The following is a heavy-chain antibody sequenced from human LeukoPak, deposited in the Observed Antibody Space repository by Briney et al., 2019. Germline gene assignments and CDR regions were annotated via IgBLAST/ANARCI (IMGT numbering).Heavy chain of an antibody. V-gene: IGHV4-39*01. CDR2: IYYSGST. J-gene: IGHJ6*02. Sequence: PSETLSLTCTVSGGSISADASYWAWIRQPPGKGLEWIGSIYYSGSTYYSSSLKSRVTLSVDTSKNQFSLKMSSVTAADTAVFYCARLFSRGWEYHFGLDVWGQGTTVTVS. D-gene: IGHD6-19*01. CDR3: ARLFSRGWEYHFGLDV. CDR1: GGSISADASY.